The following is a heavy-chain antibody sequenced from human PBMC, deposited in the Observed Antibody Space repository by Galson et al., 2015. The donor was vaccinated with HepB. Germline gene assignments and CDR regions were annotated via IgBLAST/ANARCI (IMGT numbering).Heavy chain of an antibody. D-gene: IGHD3-22*01. J-gene: IGHJ6*02. CDR2: IKSKTDGGTT. CDR1: GFTFSNAW. V-gene: IGHV3-15*01. CDR3: TAAQDSSGYYWSYYYYGMDV. Sequence: SLRLSCAASGFTFSNAWMSWVRQAPGKGLEWVGRIKSKTDGGTTDYAAPVKGRFTISRDDSKNTLYLQMNSLKTEDTAVYYCTAAQDSSGYYWSYYYYGMDVWGQGTTVTVSS.